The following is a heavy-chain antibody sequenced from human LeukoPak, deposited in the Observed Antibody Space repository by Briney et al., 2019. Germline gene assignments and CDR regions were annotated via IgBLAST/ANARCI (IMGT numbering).Heavy chain of an antibody. J-gene: IGHJ4*02. D-gene: IGHD2-2*01. CDR2: ISSSSSYM. CDR3: ARAGTSFDY. Sequence: GGSLRLSCAASGFTFSSYSMNWVRQAPGKGLEWVSSISSSSSYMYYADSVKGRFTISRDNAKNSLYLQMNSLRAEDTAVYYCARAGTSFDYWGQGTLVTVSS. V-gene: IGHV3-21*01. CDR1: GFTFSSYS.